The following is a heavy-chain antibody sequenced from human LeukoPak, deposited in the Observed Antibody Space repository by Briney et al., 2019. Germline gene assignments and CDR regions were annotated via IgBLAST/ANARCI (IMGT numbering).Heavy chain of an antibody. CDR3: AKEPRLHLFSIRSTSYFDY. Sequence: GGSLRLSCAASGFTFKNYAVSWVRQAPGKGLEWVSAISGSGGSTYYADSVKGRFTISRDNSKNTLYLQMNSLRAEDTAVYYCAKEPRLHLFSIRSTSYFDYWGQGTLVTVSS. CDR1: GFTFKNYA. J-gene: IGHJ4*02. V-gene: IGHV3-23*01. CDR2: ISGSGGST.